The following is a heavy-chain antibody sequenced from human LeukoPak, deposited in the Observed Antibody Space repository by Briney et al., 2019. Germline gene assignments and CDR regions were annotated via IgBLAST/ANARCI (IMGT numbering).Heavy chain of an antibody. D-gene: IGHD1-26*01. J-gene: IGHJ3*02. CDR1: GGTFSSYA. V-gene: IGHV1-46*01. Sequence: GASVKVSCKASGGTFSSYAISWVRQAPGQGLEWMGIINPSGGSTSYAQKFQGRVTMTRDTSTSTVYMELSSLRSEDTAVYYCARGGWELRDAFDIWGQGTMVTVSS. CDR2: INPSGGST. CDR3: ARGGWELRDAFDI.